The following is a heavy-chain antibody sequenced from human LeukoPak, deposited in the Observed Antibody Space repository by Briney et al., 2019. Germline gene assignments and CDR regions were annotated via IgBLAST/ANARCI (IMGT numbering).Heavy chain of an antibody. CDR2: ISWNSGSI. Sequence: PGRSLRLSCAASGFTFDDYAMHWVRHAPGKGLEWVSGISWNSGSIGYADSVKGRFTISRDNAKNSLYLQMNSLKTEDTAVYYCTTDFSVSSSYSFDYWGQGTLVTVSS. CDR3: TTDFSVSSSYSFDY. V-gene: IGHV3-9*01. J-gene: IGHJ4*02. D-gene: IGHD6-6*01. CDR1: GFTFDDYA.